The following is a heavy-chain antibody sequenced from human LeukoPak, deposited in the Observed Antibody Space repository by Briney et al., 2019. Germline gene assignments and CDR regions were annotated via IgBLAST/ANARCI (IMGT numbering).Heavy chain of an antibody. J-gene: IGHJ4*02. CDR1: GFTFSSYA. CDR3: AKEIYGSGSYYSSY. Sequence: GGSLRLSCAASGFTFSSYAMSWVRQAPGKGVEWVSAISGSGGSTYYADSVKGRFTISRDNSKNTLYLQMNSLRAEDTAVYYCAKEIYGSGSYYSSYWGQGTLVTVSS. V-gene: IGHV3-23*01. D-gene: IGHD3-10*01. CDR2: ISGSGGST.